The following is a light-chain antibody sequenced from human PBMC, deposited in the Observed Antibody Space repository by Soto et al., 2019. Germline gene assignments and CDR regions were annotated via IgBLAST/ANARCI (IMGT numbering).Light chain of an antibody. Sequence: DIQMTQSPSSLSASVGDRVTITCQASQDITNHLHWYQQKPGKAPKLLIYDASNLETGVPSRFSGSGFGTDFTFIINILQPEEFATYFCQHCHILPWTCGQGTKVEIK. J-gene: IGKJ1*01. V-gene: IGKV1-33*01. CDR1: QDITNH. CDR3: QHCHILPWT. CDR2: DAS.